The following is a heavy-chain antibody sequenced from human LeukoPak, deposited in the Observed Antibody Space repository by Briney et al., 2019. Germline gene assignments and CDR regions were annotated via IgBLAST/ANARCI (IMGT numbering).Heavy chain of an antibody. CDR3: ARGLFGGYDLFDY. D-gene: IGHD5-12*01. CDR2: INAGNGNT. CDR1: GYTFTSYA. Sequence: ASVKASCKASGYTFTSYAMHWVRQAPGQRLEWMGWINAGNGNTKYSQEFQGRVTITRDTSASTAYMELSGLRSEDMAVYYCARGLFGGYDLFDYWGQGTLVTVSS. V-gene: IGHV1-3*03. J-gene: IGHJ4*02.